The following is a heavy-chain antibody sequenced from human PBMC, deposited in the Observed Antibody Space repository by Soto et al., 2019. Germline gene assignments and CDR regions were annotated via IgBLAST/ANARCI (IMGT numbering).Heavy chain of an antibody. D-gene: IGHD3-9*01. CDR2: VSRSGDFT. J-gene: IGHJ4*02. Sequence: EVPLLESGGGLVQPGGSLRLSCAASGFNFSTYAISWVRQAPGKGLEWVSAVSRSGDFTYYADSVKGRFTVSRDNSDNTVHLQMNSLRVGDTAVYYCAKRPETGFSAFDYWGQGTLVTVSS. CDR3: AKRPETGFSAFDY. CDR1: GFNFSTYA. V-gene: IGHV3-23*01.